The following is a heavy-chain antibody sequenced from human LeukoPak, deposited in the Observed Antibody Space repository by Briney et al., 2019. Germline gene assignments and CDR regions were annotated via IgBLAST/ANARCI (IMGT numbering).Heavy chain of an antibody. V-gene: IGHV4-4*07. J-gene: IGHJ3*02. CDR1: GGSISSYY. D-gene: IGHD1-26*01. Sequence: PSETLSLTCTVSGGSISSYYWSWIRQPVGKGLEWIGRIYYSGSTNYNPSLKSRVTISVDTSKNQFSLKLSSVTAADTAVYYCARDRLIVGATRDAFDIWGQGTMVTVSS. CDR3: ARDRLIVGATRDAFDI. CDR2: IYYSGST.